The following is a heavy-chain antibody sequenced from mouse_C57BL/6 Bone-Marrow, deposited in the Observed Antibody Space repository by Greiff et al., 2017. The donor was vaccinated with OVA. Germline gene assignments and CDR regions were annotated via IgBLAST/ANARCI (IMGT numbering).Heavy chain of an antibody. D-gene: IGHD2-4*01. Sequence: VQRVESGAELVKPGASVKLSCKASGYTFTEYTIHWVKQRSGQGLEWIGWFYPGSGSIKYNEKFKDKATLTADKSSSTVYMELSRLTSEDSAVYFCARQNYDYDRTYFDYWGQGTTLTVSS. CDR3: ARQNYDYDRTYFDY. CDR1: GYTFTEYT. CDR2: FYPGSGSI. J-gene: IGHJ2*01. V-gene: IGHV1-62-2*01.